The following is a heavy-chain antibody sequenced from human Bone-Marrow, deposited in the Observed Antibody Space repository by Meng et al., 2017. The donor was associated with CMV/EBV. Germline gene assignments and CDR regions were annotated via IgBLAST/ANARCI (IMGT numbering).Heavy chain of an antibody. CDR2: IRYDGSNK. CDR3: AKDRGGSGSEGVDY. CDR1: GCTFNSYG. J-gene: IGHJ4*02. V-gene: IGHV3-30*02. D-gene: IGHD3-10*01. Sequence: GESLKISCAASGCTFNSYGIHWVRQAPGKGLEWVAFIRYDGSNKYYADSVKGRFTISRDKSKNTLYLQMNSLRAEDTAVYYCAKDRGGSGSEGVDYWGQGPLVTGSS.